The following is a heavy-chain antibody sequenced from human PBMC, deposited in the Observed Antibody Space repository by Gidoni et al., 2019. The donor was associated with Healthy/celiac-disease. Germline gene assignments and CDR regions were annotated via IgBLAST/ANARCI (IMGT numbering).Heavy chain of an antibody. CDR2: ISWNSGSI. Sequence: EVQLVESGGGLVQPGRSLRLSCAASGFPFDDYAMLWVRQAPGKGLEWVSVISWNSGSIGYADSVKGRFTISRDNAKNSLYLQMNSLRAEDTALYYCAKDAVGRGELLNWFDPWGQGTLVTVSS. J-gene: IGHJ5*02. CDR1: GFPFDDYA. D-gene: IGHD1-26*01. V-gene: IGHV3-9*01. CDR3: AKDAVGRGELLNWFDP.